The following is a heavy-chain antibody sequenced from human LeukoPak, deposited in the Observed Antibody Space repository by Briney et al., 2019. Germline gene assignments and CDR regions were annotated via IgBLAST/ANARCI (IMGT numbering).Heavy chain of an antibody. J-gene: IGHJ4*02. CDR3: ARGTEYGYFGSYYANFPY. D-gene: IGHD1-26*01. V-gene: IGHV1-2*02. Sequence: ASVKVSCKASGYTFTGYYMHWVRQAPGQGLEWMGWINPKSGGTNYAQKFQGRVTMARDTSISTAYMELSRLKSDDTAVYYCARGTEYGYFGSYYANFPYWGQGTLVTVSS. CDR2: INPKSGGT. CDR1: GYTFTGYY.